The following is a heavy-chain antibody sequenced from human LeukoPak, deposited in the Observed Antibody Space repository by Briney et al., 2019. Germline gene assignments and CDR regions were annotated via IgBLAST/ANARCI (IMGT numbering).Heavy chain of an antibody. CDR1: GGSISSYY. CDR2: IYYGGST. J-gene: IGHJ5*02. D-gene: IGHD2-15*01. CDR3: ARGRRYCSGGSCYRNWFDP. Sequence: SETLSLTCTVSGGSISSYYWSWIRQPPGKGLEWIGYIYYGGSTNYNPSLKSRVTISVDTSKNQFSLKLSSVTAADTAVYYCARGRRYCSGGSCYRNWFDPWGQGTLVTVSS. V-gene: IGHV4-59*12.